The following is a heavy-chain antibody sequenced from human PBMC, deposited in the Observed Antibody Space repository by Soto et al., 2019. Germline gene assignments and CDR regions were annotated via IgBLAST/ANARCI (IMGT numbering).Heavy chain of an antibody. J-gene: IGHJ4*02. CDR1: GGPFSSGGYS. V-gene: IGHV4-31*03. D-gene: IGHD4-17*01. CDR3: AWGYSTVSSVFDY. CDR2: IYQNGDT. Sequence: PSETLSLTFTVSGGPFSSGGYSWRWIRQEPGKGLEWIGYIYQNGDTSYNPSLKSRVTISADTSKTQFSLKLSSMTAADTAVYYCAWGYSTVSSVFDYWGQG.